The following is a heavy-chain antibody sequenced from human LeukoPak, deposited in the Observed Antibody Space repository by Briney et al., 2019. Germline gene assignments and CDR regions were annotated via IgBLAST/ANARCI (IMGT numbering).Heavy chain of an antibody. CDR1: GFTFNSFV. Sequence: GGSLRLSCAAFGFTFNSFVMSWVRQAPGKGLEWVSAISGSGGSTYYADSVKGRFTISRDNSKNPLYLQMSSLRAEDTAVCYCAKETGYNYGYFDSWGQGTLVTVSS. V-gene: IGHV3-23*01. CDR3: AKETGYNYGYFDS. J-gene: IGHJ4*02. D-gene: IGHD5-18*01. CDR2: ISGSGGST.